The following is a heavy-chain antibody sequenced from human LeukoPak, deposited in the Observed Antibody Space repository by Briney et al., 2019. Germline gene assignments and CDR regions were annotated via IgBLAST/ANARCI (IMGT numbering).Heavy chain of an antibody. Sequence: GGSLRLSCAASGLTFSSYNMNWVRQAPGKGLEWVSGINWNGGSTGYADSVKGRFTISRDNAKNSLYLQMNSLRAEDTALYYCARVYSSGWPHAFDIWGQGTMVTVSS. CDR1: GLTFSSYN. J-gene: IGHJ3*02. V-gene: IGHV3-20*04. CDR2: INWNGGST. D-gene: IGHD6-19*01. CDR3: ARVYSSGWPHAFDI.